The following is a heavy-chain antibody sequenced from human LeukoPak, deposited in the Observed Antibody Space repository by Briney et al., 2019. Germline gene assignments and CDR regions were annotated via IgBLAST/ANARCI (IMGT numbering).Heavy chain of an antibody. D-gene: IGHD6-13*01. Sequence: PGGSLRLSCAASGFTFNDYYMTWIRQAPGKGLEWVSHISYSGAAIYTDSVKGRFTISRDNAKNSLYLQTNSLRAEDTAVYYCARVGSIAAAGTPDYWGQGTLVTVSS. CDR3: ARVGSIAAAGTPDY. V-gene: IGHV3-11*01. J-gene: IGHJ4*02. CDR1: GFTFNDYY. CDR2: ISYSGAAI.